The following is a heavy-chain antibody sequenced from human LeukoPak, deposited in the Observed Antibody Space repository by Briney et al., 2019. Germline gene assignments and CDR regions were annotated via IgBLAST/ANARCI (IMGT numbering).Heavy chain of an antibody. J-gene: IGHJ4*02. CDR1: GFTFSSYA. CDR2: ISGSGGST. CDR3: AKAYYYDSSGYHPFDY. Sequence: GGSLRLSCAASGFTFSSYAMSWVRQAPGKGLEWVSAISGSGGSTYYADSVEGRFTISRDNSKNTLYLQMNSLRAEDTAVYYCAKAYYYDSSGYHPFDYWGQGTLVTVSS. V-gene: IGHV3-23*01. D-gene: IGHD3-22*01.